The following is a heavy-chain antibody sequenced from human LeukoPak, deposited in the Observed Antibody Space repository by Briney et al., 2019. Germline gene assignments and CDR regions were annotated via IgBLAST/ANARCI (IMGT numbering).Heavy chain of an antibody. J-gene: IGHJ6*03. CDR2: ISGYNGNT. V-gene: IGHV1-18*01. D-gene: IGHD6-6*01. CDR1: GGTFSSYA. Sequence: GASVKVSCKASGGTFSSYAISWVRQAPGQGLEWMGWISGYNGNTNYAQKLQGRVTMTTDTSTSTAYMELRSLRSDDTAVYYCAREGGIARPPYLYYYIDVWGKGTTVTVSS. CDR3: AREGGIARPPYLYYYIDV.